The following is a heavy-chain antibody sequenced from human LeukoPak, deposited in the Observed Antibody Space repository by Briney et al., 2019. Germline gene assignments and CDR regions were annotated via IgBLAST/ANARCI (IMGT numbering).Heavy chain of an antibody. V-gene: IGHV4-39*01. J-gene: IGHJ6*02. Sequence: KPSETLSLTCAVSGGSIITSIYHWGWIRQPPGKGLEWIASIHHTGPTYYNPSLKSRLTISVDTSNNQFSLKLRSVTAADTAVYYCARHSGLAMANYYGMDAWGQGTTVTVSS. D-gene: IGHD6-19*01. CDR1: GGSIITSIYH. CDR2: IHHTGPT. CDR3: ARHSGLAMANYYGMDA.